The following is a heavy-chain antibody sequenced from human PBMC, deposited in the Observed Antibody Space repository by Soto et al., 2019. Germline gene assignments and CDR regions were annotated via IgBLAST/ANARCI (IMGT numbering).Heavy chain of an antibody. J-gene: IGHJ6*03. CDR2: INSDGSST. CDR1: GFTFSSYW. CDR3: ARARRSSSFYYYYYMDV. V-gene: IGHV3-74*01. D-gene: IGHD6-6*01. Sequence: PGGSLRLSCAASGFTFSSYWMHWVRQAPEKGLVWVSRINSDGSSTSYADSVKGRFTISRDDAKNTLYLQMNSLRAEDTAVYYCARARRSSSFYYYYYMDVWGKGTTVTV.